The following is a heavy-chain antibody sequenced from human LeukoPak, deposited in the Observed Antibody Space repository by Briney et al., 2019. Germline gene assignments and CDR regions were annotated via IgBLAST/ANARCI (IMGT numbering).Heavy chain of an antibody. CDR2: IWYDGSNK. V-gene: IGHV3-30*02. CDR1: GFTFSSCG. J-gene: IGHJ4*02. D-gene: IGHD6-19*01. CDR3: AKIAVAVTFDY. Sequence: GGSLRLSCAASGFTFSSCGMHWVRQAPGKGLEWVAVIWYDGSNKYYADSVKGRFTISRDNSKNTLYLQMNSLRAEDTAVYYCAKIAVAVTFDYWGQGTLVTVSS.